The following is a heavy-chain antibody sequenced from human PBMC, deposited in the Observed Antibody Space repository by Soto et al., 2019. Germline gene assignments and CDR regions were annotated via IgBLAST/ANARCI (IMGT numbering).Heavy chain of an antibody. CDR2: IKSITDGGTT. V-gene: IGHV3-15*01. CDR1: GITFSNAW. CDR3: TTDSADIVVVPATFGMDV. J-gene: IGHJ6*02. Sequence: SLRLSCAASGITFSNAWMTWVRQAPGKGLEWVGRIKSITDGGTTDYAAPVKGRFTISRDDSKDTLYLQMNNLRTEDTAVYHCTTDSADIVVVPATFGMDVWGQGTTVTVSS. D-gene: IGHD2-2*01.